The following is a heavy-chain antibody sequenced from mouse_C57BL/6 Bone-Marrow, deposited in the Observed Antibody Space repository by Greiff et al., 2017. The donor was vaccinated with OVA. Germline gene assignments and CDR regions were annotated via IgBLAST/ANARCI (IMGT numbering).Heavy chain of an antibody. Sequence: EVKLVESGAELVRPGASVKLSCTASGFNIKDDYLHWVKQRPEQGLEWIGWIAPENGDIEYDWKFQGKGTITADTSSNTAYLQLSSLTSEDTAVYYCTSYSNYYFDYWGQGTTLTVSS. D-gene: IGHD2-5*01. CDR1: GFNIKDDY. CDR3: TSYSNYYFDY. J-gene: IGHJ2*01. V-gene: IGHV14-4*01. CDR2: IAPENGDI.